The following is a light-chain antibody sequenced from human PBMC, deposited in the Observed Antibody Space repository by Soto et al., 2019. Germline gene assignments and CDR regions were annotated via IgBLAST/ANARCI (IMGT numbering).Light chain of an antibody. CDR3: QSYDSSLSGVV. CDR1: SSNIGAGYA. CDR2: GNT. V-gene: IGLV1-40*01. Sequence: QLVLTQPPSVSGAPGQRVTISCTGSSSNIGAGYAVHWYQQLPGTAPKLLIYGNTNRPSGVPDRFSGSKSGTSASLAITGLQAEDEAHYYCQSYDSSLSGVVFGGGTKLTVL. J-gene: IGLJ2*01.